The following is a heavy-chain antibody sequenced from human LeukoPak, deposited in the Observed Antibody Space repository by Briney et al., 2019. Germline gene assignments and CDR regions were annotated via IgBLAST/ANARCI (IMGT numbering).Heavy chain of an antibody. Sequence: PGGSLRLSCAASGFTFSSYWMHWVRQASGKGLVWVSRINSDGSSTNYADSVKGRFTISRDNAKNTLYLQMNSLRAEDTAVYYCARDSHQYYMDVWGKGTTVTVSS. J-gene: IGHJ6*03. CDR2: INSDGSST. V-gene: IGHV3-74*01. CDR1: GFTFSSYW. CDR3: ARDSHQYYMDV.